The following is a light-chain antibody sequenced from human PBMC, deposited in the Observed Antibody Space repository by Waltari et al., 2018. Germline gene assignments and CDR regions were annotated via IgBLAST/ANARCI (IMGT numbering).Light chain of an antibody. CDR3: QHYVRLPVT. CDR2: GAS. J-gene: IGKJ1*01. CDR1: QSVGTF. Sequence: IVLTQSPGTLSLSPGERATLSCRASQSVGTFLVWYQQKPSQAPRLLIQGASTRATGTPDRFSGSGSGTDFSLTISRLEPEDFAMYYCQHYVRLPVTFGQGTKVEI. V-gene: IGKV3-20*01.